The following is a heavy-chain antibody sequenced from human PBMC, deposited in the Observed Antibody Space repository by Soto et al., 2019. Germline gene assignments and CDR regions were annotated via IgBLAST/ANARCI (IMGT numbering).Heavy chain of an antibody. V-gene: IGHV3-30-3*01. D-gene: IGHD4-4*01. CDR3: ARDAFLYSRGAYYDH. CDR1: GFTFSTYA. Sequence: QVRLVESGGGAVQPGDSLRLSCDASGFTFSTYALHWVRQAPGKGLEWVAFISYTGANQYYADSVKGRFTVSRDNSKNIASLQMPSLKPEDSAVYCARDAFLYSRGAYYDHWGQGTLVTVSS. CDR2: ISYTGANQ. J-gene: IGHJ4*02.